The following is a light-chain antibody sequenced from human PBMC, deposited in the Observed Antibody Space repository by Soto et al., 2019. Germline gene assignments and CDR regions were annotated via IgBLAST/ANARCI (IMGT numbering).Light chain of an antibody. J-gene: IGLJ7*01. Sequence: QSALTQPASVSGSPGQSITISCTGTSSDVGGYHYVSWYQLLPGKAPKLILFEVSIRPSGVSYRFSGSKSGNTASLTISGLQAEDEADYFCSSYSSSTAYLFGTGTQLTVL. CDR2: EVS. CDR1: SSDVGGYHY. V-gene: IGLV2-14*01. CDR3: SSYSSSTAYL.